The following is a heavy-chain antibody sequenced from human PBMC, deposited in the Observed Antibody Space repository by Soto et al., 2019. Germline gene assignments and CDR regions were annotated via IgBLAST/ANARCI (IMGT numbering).Heavy chain of an antibody. CDR1: GGSISSYY. CDR3: ARDPRGVAGYFDY. D-gene: IGHD6-19*01. CDR2: IYYSGST. J-gene: IGHJ4*02. V-gene: IGHV4-59*01. Sequence: LSLPCTVSGGSISSYYWSWIRQPPGKGLEWIGYIYYSGSTNYNPSLKSRVTISVDTSKNQFSLKLSSVTAADTAVYYCARDPRGVAGYFDYWGQGTLVTVSS.